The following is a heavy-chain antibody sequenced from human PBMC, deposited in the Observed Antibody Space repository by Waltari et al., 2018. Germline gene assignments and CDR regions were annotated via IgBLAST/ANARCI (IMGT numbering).Heavy chain of an antibody. D-gene: IGHD2-15*01. V-gene: IGHV4-59*01. CDR2: IYYSGST. Sequence: QVQLQESGPGLVKPSETLSLTCTVSGGSISSYSWRWIRQPPGKGLEWIGYIYYSGSTNYNPSLKSRVTISVDTSKNQFSLKLSSVTAADTAVYYCASSPSYCSGGSCYGWFDPWGQGTLVTVSS. J-gene: IGHJ5*02. CDR1: GGSISSYS. CDR3: ASSPSYCSGGSCYGWFDP.